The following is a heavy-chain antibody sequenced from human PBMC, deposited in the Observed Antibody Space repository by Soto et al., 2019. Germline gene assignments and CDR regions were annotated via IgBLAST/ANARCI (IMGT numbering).Heavy chain of an antibody. Sequence: GKGLVWVSRINSDVSRTSYADSVKGRFTISRDNAKNTLYLQMNSLRAEDTAVYYCARDAYCSGGSCYLRFYHYYYYGTDVRRQGTTVTVSS. CDR3: ARDAYCSGGSCYLRFYHYYYYGTDV. D-gene: IGHD2-15*01. J-gene: IGHJ6*02. V-gene: IGHV3-74*01. CDR2: INSDVSRT.